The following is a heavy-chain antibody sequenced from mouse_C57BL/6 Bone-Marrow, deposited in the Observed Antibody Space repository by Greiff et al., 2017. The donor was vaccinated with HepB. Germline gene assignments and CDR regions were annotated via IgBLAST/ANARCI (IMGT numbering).Heavy chain of an antibody. Sequence: EVQLQQSGAELVRPGASVKLSCTASGFNIKDYYMHWVKQRPEQGLEWIGRIDPEDGDTEYAPKFQGKATMTADTSSNTAYLQLSSLTSEDTAVYYCTTWILRYPYYVDYWGQGTTLTVSS. J-gene: IGHJ2*01. CDR3: TTWILRYPYYVDY. CDR2: IDPEDGDT. D-gene: IGHD1-1*01. CDR1: GFNIKDYY. V-gene: IGHV14-1*01.